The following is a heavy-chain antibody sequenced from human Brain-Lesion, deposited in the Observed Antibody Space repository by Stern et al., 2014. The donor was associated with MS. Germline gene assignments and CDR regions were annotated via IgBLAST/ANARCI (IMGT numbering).Heavy chain of an antibody. CDR2: VSYDGSNK. CDR1: GFTFGSCA. J-gene: IGHJ5*02. V-gene: IGHV3-30*18. CDR3: AKDRQYVTYFFDH. Sequence: VQLVESGGGVVQPGRPLRLSCVASGFTFGSCAMHWVRQAPGKGLEWVAGVSYDGSNKYYADSGKGRFTISRDNSKNTLYMQMRSLRPEDTAVYYCAKDRQYVTYFFDHWGQGSLVTVSS. D-gene: IGHD2-2*01.